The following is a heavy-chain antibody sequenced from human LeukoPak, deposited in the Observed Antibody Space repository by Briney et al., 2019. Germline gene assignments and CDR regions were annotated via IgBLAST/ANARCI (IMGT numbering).Heavy chain of an antibody. V-gene: IGHV3-7*03. D-gene: IGHD3-22*01. Sequence: PGGSLRLSCAASGFTFSSYWMSWVRQAPGKGLEWVANIKQDGSEKYYVDSVKGRFTISRDNAKNSLYLQMNSLRAEDRAVYYCARGGDYDNSGDHGYWGQGTLVTVSS. CDR3: ARGGDYDNSGDHGY. J-gene: IGHJ4*02. CDR2: IKQDGSEK. CDR1: GFTFSSYW.